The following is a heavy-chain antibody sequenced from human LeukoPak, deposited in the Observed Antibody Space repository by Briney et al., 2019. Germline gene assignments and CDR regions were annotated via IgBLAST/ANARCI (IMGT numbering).Heavy chain of an antibody. CDR2: ISHDGTVQ. V-gene: IGHV3-30*18. Sequence: GGSLRLSGAASGFTFSSYGMQWVRQAPGKGLEWVAVISHDGTVQHYADSVKGRFTISRDNSDNTLYLQMNSLRDEDTAMYYCAKEGTAMASSYFDYWGQGTLITVSS. CDR1: GFTFSSYG. D-gene: IGHD5-18*01. J-gene: IGHJ4*02. CDR3: AKEGTAMASSYFDY.